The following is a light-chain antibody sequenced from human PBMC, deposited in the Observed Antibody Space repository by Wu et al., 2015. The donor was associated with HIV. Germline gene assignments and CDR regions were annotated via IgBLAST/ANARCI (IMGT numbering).Light chain of an antibody. CDR2: DAS. J-gene: IGKJ5*01. V-gene: IGKV3-15*01. CDR3: QQYNNWPPFT. Sequence: EIVMTLSPATLSVSPGERATLSCRASQSVNNNLAWYQHKPGQAPRLLIYDASSRPSDIPDRFSGSGSGTEFTLTISSLQSEDFAVYYCQQYNNWPPFTFGQGTRLEIK. CDR1: QSVNNN.